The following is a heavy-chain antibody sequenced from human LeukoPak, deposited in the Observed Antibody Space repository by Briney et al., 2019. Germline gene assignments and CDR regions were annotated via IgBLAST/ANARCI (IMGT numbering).Heavy chain of an antibody. CDR2: IIPIFGTA. D-gene: IGHD5-18*01. CDR1: GGTFSSYA. J-gene: IGHJ4*02. Sequence: SVKVSCKASGGTFSSYAISWVRQAPGQGLEWMGRIIPIFGTANYAQKFQGRVTITTDESTSTAYMELSSLRSEDTAVYYRARGKDTAMVIDYWGQGTLVTVSS. CDR3: ARGKDTAMVIDY. V-gene: IGHV1-69*05.